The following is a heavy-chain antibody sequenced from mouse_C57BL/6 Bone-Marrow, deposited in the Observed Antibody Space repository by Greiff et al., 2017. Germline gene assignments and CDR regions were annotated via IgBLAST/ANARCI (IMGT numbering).Heavy chain of an antibody. CDR2: IDPEDGET. J-gene: IGHJ2*01. CDR3: TRSLIYYGTNY. CDR1: GFNIKDYY. D-gene: IGHD1-1*01. Sequence: EVQLQQSGAELVKPGASVTLSCTASGFNIKDYYIHWVKQRTEQGLEWIGRIDPEDGETKNAPKFQDKATITADTSSNTAYLQLSSLTSEDTAVYYCTRSLIYYGTNYWGQGTTLTVSS. V-gene: IGHV14-2*01.